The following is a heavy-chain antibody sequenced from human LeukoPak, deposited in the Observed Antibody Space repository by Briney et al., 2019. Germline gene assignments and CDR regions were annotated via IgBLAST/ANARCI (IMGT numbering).Heavy chain of an antibody. CDR3: ARNYPDGGGGRYFDWLPFF. CDR2: ISVTGGTI. D-gene: IGHD3-9*01. CDR1: GFTFSSNG. Sequence: GGSLRLSCAASGFTFSSNGMNWVRQAPGKGLEWVSYISVTGGTIYYADSVKGRFTISRDNAKNSLYLQMNSLRVEDTALYYCARNYPDGGGGRYFDWLPFFWGQGTLVTVSS. V-gene: IGHV3-48*04. J-gene: IGHJ4*02.